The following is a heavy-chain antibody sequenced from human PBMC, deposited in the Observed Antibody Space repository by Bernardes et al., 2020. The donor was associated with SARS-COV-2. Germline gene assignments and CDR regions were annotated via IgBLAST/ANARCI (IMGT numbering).Heavy chain of an antibody. Sequence: GGSLRLSCAASGFTFSSYAMSWVRQAPGKGLEWVSAISGSGGSTYYADSVKGRFTISRDNSKNTLYLQMNSLRAEDTAVYYCAKDALLLWFGEPRYYFDYWGQGTLVTVSS. D-gene: IGHD3-10*01. CDR2: ISGSGGST. J-gene: IGHJ4*02. V-gene: IGHV3-23*01. CDR3: AKDALLLWFGEPRYYFDY. CDR1: GFTFSSYA.